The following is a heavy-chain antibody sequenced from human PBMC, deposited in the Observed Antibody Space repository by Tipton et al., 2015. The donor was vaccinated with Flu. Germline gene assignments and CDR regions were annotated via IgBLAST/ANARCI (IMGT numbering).Heavy chain of an antibody. CDR3: ARGNGDANTYLDS. V-gene: IGHV4-38-2*02. CDR1: GDSIGSDYY. Sequence: TLSLTCSVSGDSIGSDYYWGWIRQPPGKGLEWLGNIHRSGNTYYNSSLKSRVTVSVDTSKNQFSLKLRSVTAADTAVYYCARGNGDANTYLDSWGQGTLVTVSS. CDR2: IHRSGNT. D-gene: IGHD2-8*01. J-gene: IGHJ4*02.